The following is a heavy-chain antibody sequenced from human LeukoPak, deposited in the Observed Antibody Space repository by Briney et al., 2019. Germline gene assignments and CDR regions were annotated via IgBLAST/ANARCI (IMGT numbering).Heavy chain of an antibody. J-gene: IGHJ4*02. D-gene: IGHD6-13*01. CDR3: ARDDIAAAGVSFDY. V-gene: IGHV3-11*01. CDR2: ISSSGSTI. Sequence: GGSLRLSCAASGFTFSDYYMSWLRQAPGKGLEWVSYISSSGSTIYYADSVKGRFTISRDNAKNSLYLQIHTLRAEDTAVYYCARDDIAAAGVSFDYWGQGTLVTVSS. CDR1: GFTFSDYY.